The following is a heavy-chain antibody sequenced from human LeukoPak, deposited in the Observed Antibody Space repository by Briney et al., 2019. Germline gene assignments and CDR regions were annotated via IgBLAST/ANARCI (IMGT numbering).Heavy chain of an antibody. V-gene: IGHV3-30*03. J-gene: IGHJ3*02. Sequence: GGSLRLSCAASGFTFSSYGMHWVRQAPGKGLEWVAVISYDGSNKYYADSVKGRFTISRDNAKNSLYLQMNSLRAEDTALYYCASGETYGSGPTTAFDIWGQGTMVTVSS. CDR1: GFTFSSYG. CDR2: ISYDGSNK. CDR3: ASGETYGSGPTTAFDI. D-gene: IGHD3-10*01.